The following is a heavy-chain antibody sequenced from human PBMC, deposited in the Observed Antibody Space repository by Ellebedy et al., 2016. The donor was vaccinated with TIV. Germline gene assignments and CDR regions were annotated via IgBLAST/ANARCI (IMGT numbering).Heavy chain of an antibody. CDR3: ARESRDYYGSGSYYNFDY. CDR1: GFPFSTYS. J-gene: IGHJ4*02. V-gene: IGHV3-21*01. D-gene: IGHD3-10*01. Sequence: GGSLRLSCAASGFPFSTYSMNWVRQAPGKGLEWVSSISSSSSYIYYADSVKGRFTISRDNAKNSLYLQMNSLRAEDTAVYYCARESRDYYGSGSYYNFDYWGQGTLVTVSS. CDR2: ISSSSSYI.